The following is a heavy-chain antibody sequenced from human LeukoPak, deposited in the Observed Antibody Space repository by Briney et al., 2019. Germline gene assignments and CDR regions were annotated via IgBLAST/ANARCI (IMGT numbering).Heavy chain of an antibody. V-gene: IGHV3-33*01. CDR1: GFTFSSYG. Sequence: PGGSLRLSCAASGFTFSSYGMHWVRQAPGKGLEWVAVIWYDGSNKYYADSVKGRFTISRDNSKNTLYLQMNSLRAEDTAVYYCARPSPPGGIVYGFHIWGQGTMVTVSS. CDR3: ARPSPPGGIVYGFHI. J-gene: IGHJ3*02. D-gene: IGHD3-16*02. CDR2: IWYDGSNK.